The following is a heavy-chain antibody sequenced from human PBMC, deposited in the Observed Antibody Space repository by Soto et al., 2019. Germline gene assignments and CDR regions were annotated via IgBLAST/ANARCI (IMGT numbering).Heavy chain of an antibody. J-gene: IGHJ5*02. CDR1: GGSITAYH. V-gene: IGHV4-59*01. CDR3: ARDLHARFTHYFAP. D-gene: IGHD1-26*01. CDR2: TSYTGNT. Sequence: PSDTRSLTCIVAGGSITAYHWSWIRQLPEKGLGWIAYTSYTGNTNYNPSFQSRGTISIDTSKNTLSLQMTSMTAADTALYYCARDLHARFTHYFAPWGQGHLVTV.